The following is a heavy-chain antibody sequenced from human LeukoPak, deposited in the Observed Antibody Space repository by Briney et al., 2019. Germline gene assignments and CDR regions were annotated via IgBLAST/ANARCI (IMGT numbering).Heavy chain of an antibody. CDR2: IYYSGST. CDR1: GGSISSYY. CDR3: ARAFYSSSWYHKEDFFDY. D-gene: IGHD6-13*01. Sequence: PSETLSLTCTVSGGSISSYYWSWIRQPPGKGLEWIGYIYYSGSTNYNPSLKTRVTISVDTSKNQFFLKLSSVTAADTAVYYCARAFYSSSWYHKEDFFDYWGQGTPVTVSS. V-gene: IGHV4-59*08. J-gene: IGHJ4*02.